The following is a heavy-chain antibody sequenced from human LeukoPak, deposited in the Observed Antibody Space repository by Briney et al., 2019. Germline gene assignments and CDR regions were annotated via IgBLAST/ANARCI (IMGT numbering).Heavy chain of an antibody. D-gene: IGHD2-2*01. CDR1: GFTFSSYA. CDR2: ISGSGGST. Sequence: LGGSLRLSCAASGFTFSSYAMSWVRQAPGKGLEWVSGISGSGGSTYYADSVTGRFTISRDNSKNTLYLQMNSLRAEDTAIYYCAKLGYCSSTSCSMEGLDFWGQGTLVTVSS. V-gene: IGHV3-23*01. CDR3: AKLGYCSSTSCSMEGLDF. J-gene: IGHJ4*02.